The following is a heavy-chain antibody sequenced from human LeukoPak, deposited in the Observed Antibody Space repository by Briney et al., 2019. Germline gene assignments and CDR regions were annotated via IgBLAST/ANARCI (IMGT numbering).Heavy chain of an antibody. V-gene: IGHV4-59*08. CDR3: ARHLYRRSEFCGFDS. J-gene: IGHJ5*01. CDR1: GCTISSYY. CDR2: IYDSGST. D-gene: IGHD3-16*01. Sequence: SETLSLTCTVSGCTISSYYWRWIRQPPGKGLEWIGYIYDSGSTNYNPSLKSRVTISVDTTKNQFSLKLSTVTDADTAVYYCARHLYRRSEFCGFDSWGQGTQVTVSS.